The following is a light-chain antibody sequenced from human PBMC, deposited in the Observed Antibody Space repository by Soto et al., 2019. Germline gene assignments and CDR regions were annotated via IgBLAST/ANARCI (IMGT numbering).Light chain of an antibody. CDR3: QQANSFPRT. V-gene: IGKV1D-12*01. J-gene: IGKJ1*01. CDR2: SAS. CDR1: QAISTW. Sequence: DIQMTQSPSSVSASVGDRVTITSRASQAISTWLAWYQQNPGKAPKLLIYSASNLQSGVPSRFSGSGSGTDFTLTISSLQPEDFATYYCQQANSFPRTFGQGTKVEIK.